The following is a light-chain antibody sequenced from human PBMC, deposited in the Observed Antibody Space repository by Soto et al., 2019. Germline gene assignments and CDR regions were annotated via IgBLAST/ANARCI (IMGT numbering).Light chain of an antibody. CDR3: QQYGSSPRT. Sequence: PGERATLSCRASQSVSSSYLAWYQQKPGQAPRLLIYGASSRATGIPDRFSGSGSGTDFTLTISRLELEDFAVYYCQQYGSSPRTFGQGTKLEIK. CDR1: QSVSSSY. J-gene: IGKJ2*01. V-gene: IGKV3-20*01. CDR2: GAS.